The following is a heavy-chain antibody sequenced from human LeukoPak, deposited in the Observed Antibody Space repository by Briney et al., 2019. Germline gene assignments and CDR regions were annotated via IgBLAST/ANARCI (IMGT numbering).Heavy chain of an antibody. D-gene: IGHD6-19*01. J-gene: IGHJ5*02. Sequence: RSLRLSCAASGFTFSSYWMHWVRQAPGKGLVWVSRINSDGSSTSYADSVKGRFTISRDNAKNTLHLQMNSLRAEDTAVYYCARDLGWLARANWFDPWGQGTLVTVSS. CDR3: ARDLGWLARANWFDP. V-gene: IGHV3-74*01. CDR2: INSDGSST. CDR1: GFTFSSYW.